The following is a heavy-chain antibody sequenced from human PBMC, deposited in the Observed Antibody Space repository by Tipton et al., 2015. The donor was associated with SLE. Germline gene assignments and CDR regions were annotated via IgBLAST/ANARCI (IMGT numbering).Heavy chain of an antibody. CDR3: ARVPAVYYYYMDV. J-gene: IGHJ6*03. Sequence: TLSLTCTVSGASIRTYYWSWVRQPPGRGLEWIGYVYDIDFTNYNPSLKSRVTISVDTSKNQFSLKLSSVTAADTAVYYCARVPAVYYYYMDVWGKGTTVTVSS. D-gene: IGHD2-2*01. CDR1: GASIRTYY. CDR2: VYDIDFT. V-gene: IGHV4-59*01.